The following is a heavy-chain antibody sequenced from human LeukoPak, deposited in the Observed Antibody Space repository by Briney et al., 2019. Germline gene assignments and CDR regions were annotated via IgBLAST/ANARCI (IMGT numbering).Heavy chain of an antibody. D-gene: IGHD3-22*01. CDR2: VYRSATT. CDR3: ARDLGDDYDRGDPFDI. Sequence: PSQTLSLTCTVSGASISSGGFYWSWIRQPPGKGLEWIGYVYRSATTYYTPSLKSRVTISVDRSKNQFSLRLTSLTAADAAMYYCARDLGDDYDRGDPFDIWGPGTMVTVSS. CDR1: GASISSGGFY. J-gene: IGHJ3*02. V-gene: IGHV4-30-2*01.